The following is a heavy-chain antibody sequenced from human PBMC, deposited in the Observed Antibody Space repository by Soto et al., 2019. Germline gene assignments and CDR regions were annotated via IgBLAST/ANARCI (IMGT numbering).Heavy chain of an antibody. CDR1: GFTFSSYA. Sequence: GGSLRLSCAASGFTFSSYAMCWVRQPPGRGLEWVSTIGVSAGETYYADSVKGRFTISRDNSKNTLSLQMNSLRAEDTAVYYCVKGTPAWIKVWGYDYWGQGTLVTVSS. CDR3: VKGTPAWIKVWGYDY. CDR2: IGVSAGET. V-gene: IGHV3-23*01. D-gene: IGHD3-16*01. J-gene: IGHJ4*02.